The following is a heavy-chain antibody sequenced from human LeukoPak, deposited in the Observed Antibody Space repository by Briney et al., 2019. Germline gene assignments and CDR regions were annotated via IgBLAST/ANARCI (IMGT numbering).Heavy chain of an antibody. CDR1: GDSIRSYY. Sequence: SETLSLTCTFSGDSIRSYYWSWIRQPPGKGLEWLGYIYYSGTTNYNPSLKSRLTMSLDTSKKQLSLRLTSVTAADTAVYYCARHLRSFPDCWGQGTLVTVSS. CDR2: IYYSGTT. V-gene: IGHV4-59*08. D-gene: IGHD3-3*02. J-gene: IGHJ4*02. CDR3: ARHLRSFPDC.